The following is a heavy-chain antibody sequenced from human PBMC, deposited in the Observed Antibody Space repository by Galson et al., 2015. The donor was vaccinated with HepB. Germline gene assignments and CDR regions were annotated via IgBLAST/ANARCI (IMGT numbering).Heavy chain of an antibody. CDR3: ARDRTYYDSVWGSYRYGDFDY. V-gene: IGHV3-30-3*01. D-gene: IGHD3-16*02. J-gene: IGHJ4*02. CDR1: GFTFSTYA. CDR2: ISYDGNHK. Sequence: SLRLSCAASGFTFSTYAMHWVRQAPGKGLEWVATISYDGNHKYCADSVKGRFTISRDNSKNTLYLQMNSLRAEDTAVYYCARDRTYYDSVWGSYRYGDFDYWGQGTLVTVSS.